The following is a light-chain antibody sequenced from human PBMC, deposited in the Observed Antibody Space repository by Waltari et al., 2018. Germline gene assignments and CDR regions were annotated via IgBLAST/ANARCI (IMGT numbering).Light chain of an antibody. CDR1: RGHSSNV. V-gene: IGLV4-69*01. Sequence: QLVLTQSPSASASLGASVKLTCTLSRGHSSNVIACLQQRPEKGLRYLMKVNSDGSHSKGDEIPDRFSGSSSGAGRYLTISNLQSEDEADYFCQTGGHGTWVFGGGTTLTVL. CDR2: VNSDGSH. J-gene: IGLJ3*02. CDR3: QTGGHGTWV.